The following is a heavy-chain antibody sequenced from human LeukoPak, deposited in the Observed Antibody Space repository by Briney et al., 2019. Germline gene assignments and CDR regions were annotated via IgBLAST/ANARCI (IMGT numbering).Heavy chain of an antibody. V-gene: IGHV1-2*06. CDR3: ARGAGSGYYSYDY. D-gene: IGHD3-22*01. J-gene: IGHJ4*02. CDR1: GYTFTGYY. Sequence: ASVKVSCKASGYTFTGYYMHWVRQAPGQGPEWMGRINPNSGGTNYAQKFQDRVTMTRDTSINTAYMELSRLRSDDTAVYYCARGAGSGYYSYDYWGQGTLVTVSS. CDR2: INPNSGGT.